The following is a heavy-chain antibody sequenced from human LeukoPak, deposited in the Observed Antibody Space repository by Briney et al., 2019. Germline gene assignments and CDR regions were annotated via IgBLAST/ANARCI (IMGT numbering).Heavy chain of an antibody. Sequence: PSETLSLTCTVSGYSISSGYYWGWIRQPPGKGLEWIGSIYHSGSTYYNPSLKSRVTISVDTSKNQFSLKLSSVTAADTAVYYCARDKRYSSSWYSASTDKNWFDPWGQGTLVTVSS. CDR3: ARDKRYSSSWYSASTDKNWFDP. CDR1: GYSISSGYY. D-gene: IGHD6-13*01. CDR2: IYHSGST. V-gene: IGHV4-38-2*02. J-gene: IGHJ5*02.